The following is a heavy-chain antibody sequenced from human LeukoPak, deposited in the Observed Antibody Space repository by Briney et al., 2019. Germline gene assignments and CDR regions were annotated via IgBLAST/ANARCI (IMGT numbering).Heavy chain of an antibody. CDR2: ISRTGSTI. Sequence: GGSLRLSCAASGFTFTDYYMTWIRQAPGKGLEWLSSISRTGSTISYADSVKGRFTISRDNAKNSVYLQMNSLRADDTAVYYCARGQRKRIQLQIFDYWGQGTLVTVSS. J-gene: IGHJ4*02. V-gene: IGHV3-11*01. CDR1: GFTFTDYY. CDR3: ARGQRKRIQLQIFDY. D-gene: IGHD5-18*01.